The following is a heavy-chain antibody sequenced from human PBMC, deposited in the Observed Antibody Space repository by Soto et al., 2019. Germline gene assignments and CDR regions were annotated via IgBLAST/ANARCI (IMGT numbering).Heavy chain of an antibody. D-gene: IGHD3-10*01. CDR2: INPYSGGA. V-gene: IGHV1-2*02. Sequence: AAVKVSWKASGYTFTGYFMHWVRQAPGQGLEWMGWINPYSGGADYAQSFQGRVTMTRDTSISTVYMELSRLRFDDTAVYYCASVIRGAYYNSLLYSWGQRTAVTV. CDR3: ASVIRGAYYNSLLYS. CDR1: GYTFTGYF. J-gene: IGHJ1*01.